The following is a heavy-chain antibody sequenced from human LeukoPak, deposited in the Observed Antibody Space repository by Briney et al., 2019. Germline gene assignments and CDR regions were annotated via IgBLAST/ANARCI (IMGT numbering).Heavy chain of an antibody. D-gene: IGHD3-3*02. Sequence: GASVKVSCKASGYTFTSYDINWVRQATGQGLEWMGWMNPNSGGTNYAQKFQVRVTMTRDTSISTAYMELSRLRSDDTAVYYCARDSNRDYWGQGTLVTVSS. V-gene: IGHV1-2*02. CDR3: ARDSNRDY. CDR2: MNPNSGGT. J-gene: IGHJ4*02. CDR1: GYTFTSYD.